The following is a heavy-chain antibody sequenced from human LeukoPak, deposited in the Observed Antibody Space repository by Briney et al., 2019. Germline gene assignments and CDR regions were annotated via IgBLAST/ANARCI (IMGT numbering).Heavy chain of an antibody. D-gene: IGHD3-16*01. J-gene: IGHJ5*02. Sequence: PSETLSLTCTVSSGSISGDYWSWIRQPPGKGLEWIGNIYYSGSSTNYNSSLKSRVTISVDTSKNQFSLKLNSVTAADTAVYYCARDNSDVATGERSNWFDPWGQGILVTVPS. CDR2: IYYSGSST. CDR1: SGSISGDY. CDR3: ARDNSDVATGERSNWFDP. V-gene: IGHV4-59*01.